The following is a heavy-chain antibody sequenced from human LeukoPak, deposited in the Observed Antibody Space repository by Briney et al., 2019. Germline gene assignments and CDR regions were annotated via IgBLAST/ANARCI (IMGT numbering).Heavy chain of an antibody. Sequence: GGSLRLSCAASGFTFSSYSMNWVRQAPGKGLEWVSYISSSGSTIYYADSVKGRFTISRDNAKNSLYLQMNSLRVEDTALYYCAGCRGYDTRDLDYWGQGTLVTVSS. CDR1: GFTFSSYS. V-gene: IGHV3-48*01. CDR2: ISSSGSTI. D-gene: IGHD3-22*01. CDR3: AGCRGYDTRDLDY. J-gene: IGHJ4*02.